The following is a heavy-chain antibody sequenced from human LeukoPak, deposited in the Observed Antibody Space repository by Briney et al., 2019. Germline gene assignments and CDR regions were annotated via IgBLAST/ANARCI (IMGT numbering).Heavy chain of an antibody. CDR2: IHHSGTI. D-gene: IGHD3-22*01. CDR1: GDSVTSGNYY. V-gene: IGHV4-31*03. CDR3: AGGNDDSKLHH. Sequence: SETLSLTCSVSGDSVTSGNYYWSRIRQHPEKGPECIGHIHHSGTIYYNPSLLSRATISVDASKNQFSLRLSSVTAADTALYYCAGGNDDSKLHHWGQGTLVTVSS. J-gene: IGHJ1*01.